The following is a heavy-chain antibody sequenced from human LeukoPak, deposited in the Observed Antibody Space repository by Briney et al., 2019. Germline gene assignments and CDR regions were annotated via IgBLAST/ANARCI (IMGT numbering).Heavy chain of an antibody. CDR3: ARDQSRITIFGVVTHLYGMDV. CDR2: ISYYGSNK. J-gene: IGHJ6*02. V-gene: IGHV3-30-3*01. CDR1: GFTFSSYA. Sequence: GRSLRLSCAASGFTFSSYAMHWVRQAPGKGLEWVAVISYYGSNKYYADSVKGRFTISRDNSKNTLYLQMNSLRAEDTAVYYCARDQSRITIFGVVTHLYGMDVWGQGTTVTVSS. D-gene: IGHD3-3*01.